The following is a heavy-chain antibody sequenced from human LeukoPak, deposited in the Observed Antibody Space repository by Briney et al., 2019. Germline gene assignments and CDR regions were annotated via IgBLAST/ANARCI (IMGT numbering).Heavy chain of an antibody. CDR2: IKQDGSEK. CDR3: ASSYYDDSGAWDY. V-gene: IGHV3-7*02. Sequence: GGSLRLSCAASGFTFSSYWMSWVRQAPGKGLEWVANIKQDGSEKYYMDSVKGRFTISRDNAKNSLYLQMNNLRAEDTAVYYCASSYYDDSGAWDYWGQGTLVTVSS. D-gene: IGHD3-22*01. CDR1: GFTFSSYW. J-gene: IGHJ4*02.